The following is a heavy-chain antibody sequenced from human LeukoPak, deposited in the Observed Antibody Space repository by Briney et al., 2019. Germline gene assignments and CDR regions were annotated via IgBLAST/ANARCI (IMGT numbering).Heavy chain of an antibody. CDR1: GFTFSSYV. Sequence: GGSLRLSCAASGFTFSSYVMHWVRQAPGKGLEWVAIISYDGSNEYYADSVKGRFTISRDNSKNTLYLQMNSLRAEDTAVYYCAKDRVTIGHFDYWGQGTLVTVSS. J-gene: IGHJ4*02. D-gene: IGHD4-17*01. V-gene: IGHV3-30*04. CDR3: AKDRVTIGHFDY. CDR2: ISYDGSNE.